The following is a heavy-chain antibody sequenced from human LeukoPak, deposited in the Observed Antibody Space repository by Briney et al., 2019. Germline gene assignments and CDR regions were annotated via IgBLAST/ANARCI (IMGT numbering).Heavy chain of an antibody. CDR1: GGSISSYY. Sequence: KPSETLSLTCTVSGGSISSYYWSWIRQPPGKGLEWIGYIYYSGSTNYNPSLKSRVTISVDTSKNQFSLKLSSVTAADTAVYYCARRRYYYGSGSYYRGLYYYYMDVWGKGTTVTISS. CDR2: IYYSGST. D-gene: IGHD3-10*01. CDR3: ARRRYYYGSGSYYRGLYYYYMDV. V-gene: IGHV4-59*12. J-gene: IGHJ6*03.